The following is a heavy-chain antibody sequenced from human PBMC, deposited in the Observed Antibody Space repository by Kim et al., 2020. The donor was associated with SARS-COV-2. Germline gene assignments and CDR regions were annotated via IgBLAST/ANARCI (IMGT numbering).Heavy chain of an antibody. CDR3: ASPGIAAAGDY. CDR1: GFTFSSYS. CDR2: ISSSSSYI. V-gene: IGHV3-21*01. D-gene: IGHD6-13*01. Sequence: GGSLRLSCAASGFTFSSYSMNWVRQAPGKGLEWVSSISSSSSYIYYADSVKGRFTISRDNAENSLYLQMNSLRAEDTAVYYCASPGIAAAGDYWGQGTLVTGSS. J-gene: IGHJ4*02.